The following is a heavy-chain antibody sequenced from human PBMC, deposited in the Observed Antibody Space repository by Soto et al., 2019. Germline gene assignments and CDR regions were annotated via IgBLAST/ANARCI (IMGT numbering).Heavy chain of an antibody. CDR1: GGTFSSYT. Sequence: SVKVSCKTSGGTFSSYTISWVRQAPGQGLEWMGRIIPILGIANYAQKFQGRVTITADKSASTAYMELSSLRSEDTAVYYCARDPAGYSSSWYYFDYWGQGTLVTVSS. J-gene: IGHJ4*02. V-gene: IGHV1-69*04. CDR2: IIPILGIA. CDR3: ARDPAGYSSSWYYFDY. D-gene: IGHD6-13*01.